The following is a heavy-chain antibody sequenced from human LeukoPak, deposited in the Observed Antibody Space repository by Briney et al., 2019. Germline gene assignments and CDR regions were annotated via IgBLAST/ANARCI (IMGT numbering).Heavy chain of an antibody. J-gene: IGHJ5*02. CDR2: INHSGST. V-gene: IGHV4-34*01. CDR1: GGSFSGYY. D-gene: IGHD2-2*01. Sequence: SETLSLTCAVYGGSFSGYYWSWIRQPPGKGLEWIGEINHSGSTNYNPSLKSRVTISVDTSKNQFSLKLSSVTAADTAVHYCARARQYQLLSTWGQGTLVTVSS. CDR3: ARARQYQLLST.